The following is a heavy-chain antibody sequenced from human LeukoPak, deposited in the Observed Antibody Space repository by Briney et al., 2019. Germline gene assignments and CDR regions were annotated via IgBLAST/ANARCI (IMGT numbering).Heavy chain of an antibody. D-gene: IGHD2-2*01. CDR3: ARGYDCSSTSCWRTSFDY. Sequence: GSSVKVSCKASGVTFSSYAISWVRQAPGQGLEWMGGIIPIFGTANYAQKFQGRVTITTDESTSTAYMELSSLRSEDTAVYYCARGYDCSSTSCWRTSFDYWGQGTLVTVSS. CDR2: IIPIFGTA. V-gene: IGHV1-69*05. J-gene: IGHJ4*02. CDR1: GVTFSSYA.